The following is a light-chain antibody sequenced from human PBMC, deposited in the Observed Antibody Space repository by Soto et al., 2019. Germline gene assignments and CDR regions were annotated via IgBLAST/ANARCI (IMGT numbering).Light chain of an antibody. J-gene: IGLJ1*01. Sequence: QSALTQSASVSGSPGQSITISCTGTSSDVGNYNYVSWYQQHPGEVPKLIICNVNNRPSGVSNRFSGSKSGNTASLTISGLQAEDEADYYCSSFTSSTTYVFGTGTKVTV. CDR3: SSFTSSTTYV. CDR2: NVN. CDR1: SSDVGNYNY. V-gene: IGLV2-14*01.